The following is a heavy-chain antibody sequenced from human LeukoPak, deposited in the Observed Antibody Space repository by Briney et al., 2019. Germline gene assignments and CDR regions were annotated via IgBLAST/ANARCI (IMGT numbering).Heavy chain of an antibody. Sequence: SVKVSCKASGGTFSSYAISWVRQAPGQGLEWMGGIIPIFGTANYAQKFQGRVTITADESTSTAYMELSSLRSEDTAVYYCAREGQLVPHYYYYMDVWGKGTTATVSS. CDR1: GGTFSSYA. CDR3: AREGQLVPHYYYYMDV. V-gene: IGHV1-69*13. CDR2: IIPIFGTA. J-gene: IGHJ6*03. D-gene: IGHD6-6*01.